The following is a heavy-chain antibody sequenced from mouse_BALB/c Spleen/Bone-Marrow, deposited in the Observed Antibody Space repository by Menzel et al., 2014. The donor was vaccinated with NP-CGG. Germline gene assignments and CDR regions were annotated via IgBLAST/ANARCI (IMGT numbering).Heavy chain of an antibody. CDR1: GYTFTSYW. J-gene: IGHJ2*01. D-gene: IGHD2-1*01. V-gene: IGHV1-87*01. CDR2: IYPGDGDT. CDR3: ARGGNYAGYYFDY. Sequence: SGAELARPGASVKLSCKASGYTFTSYWMQWVKQRLGQGLEWIGAIYPGDGDTRYTQKFKGKATLTADKSSSTAYMQLSSLASEDSAVYYCARGGNYAGYYFDYWGQGTTLTVSS.